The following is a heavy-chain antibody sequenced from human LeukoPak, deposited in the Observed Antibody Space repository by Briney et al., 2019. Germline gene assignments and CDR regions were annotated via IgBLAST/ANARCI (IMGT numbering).Heavy chain of an antibody. CDR3: ARGVLGYCGGDCYSGWFDP. D-gene: IGHD2-21*02. V-gene: IGHV4-59*01. Sequence: SETLSLTCTVSGGSISSYYWSWIRQPPGKGLEWIGYICYSGSTNYNPSLKSRVTISVDTSKNQFSLKLSSVTAADTAVYYCARGVLGYCGGDCYSGWFDPWGQGTLVTVSS. CDR1: GGSISSYY. J-gene: IGHJ5*02. CDR2: ICYSGST.